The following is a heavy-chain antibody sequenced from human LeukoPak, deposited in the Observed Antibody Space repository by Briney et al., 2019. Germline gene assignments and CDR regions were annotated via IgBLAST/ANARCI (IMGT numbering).Heavy chain of an antibody. CDR1: GFTFSSYA. V-gene: IGHV3-23*01. D-gene: IGHD4-23*01. CDR2: ISGSGGST. Sequence: PGGSLRLSCAASGFTFSSYAMSWVRQAPGKGLEWVSAISGSGGSTYYADSVKGRFTISRDNSKNTLYLQMNSLRAEDTAVYYCAKHDYGGNPNEYYFDYWGQGTLVTVSS. J-gene: IGHJ4*02. CDR3: AKHDYGGNPNEYYFDY.